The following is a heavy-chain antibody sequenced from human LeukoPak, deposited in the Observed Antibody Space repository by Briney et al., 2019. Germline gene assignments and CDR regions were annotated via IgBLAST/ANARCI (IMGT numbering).Heavy chain of an antibody. Sequence: PSETLSLTCTVSGGSISSYYWSWIRQPPGKGLEWIGYIYYSGSTNYNPSLKSRVTISVDTSKSQFSLKLSSVTAADTAVYYCARASSGWYGLFDYWGQGTLVTVSS. CDR2: IYYSGST. CDR3: ARASSGWYGLFDY. D-gene: IGHD6-19*01. CDR1: GGSISSYY. V-gene: IGHV4-59*01. J-gene: IGHJ4*02.